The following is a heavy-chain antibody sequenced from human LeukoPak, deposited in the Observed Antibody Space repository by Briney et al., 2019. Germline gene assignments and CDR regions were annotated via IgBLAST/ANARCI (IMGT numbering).Heavy chain of an antibody. CDR3: ARRGATRVAFDI. V-gene: IGHV3-74*01. Sequence: PGGSLRLSCAASGFTFSSYGMHWVRQAPGKGLVWVSRISSDGSTTSYADSVKGRFTISRDNAKNTLYLQMNSLRAEDTAVYYCARRGATRVAFDIWGQGTMVTVSS. CDR2: ISSDGSTT. CDR1: GFTFSSYG. J-gene: IGHJ3*02. D-gene: IGHD1-26*01.